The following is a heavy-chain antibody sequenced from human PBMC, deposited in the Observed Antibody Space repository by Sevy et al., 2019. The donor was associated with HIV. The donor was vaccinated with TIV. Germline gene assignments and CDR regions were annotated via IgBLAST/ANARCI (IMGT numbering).Heavy chain of an antibody. CDR3: ARVYIRAFDI. D-gene: IGHD3-10*02. J-gene: IGHJ3*02. V-gene: IGHV3-21*01. CDR2: ISSSSSYI. CDR1: GFTFSSYS. Sequence: GGSLRLSCAASGFTFSSYSMNWVRQAPGKGLEWVSSISSSSSYIYYAHSVKGRFTISRDNAKNSLYLQMNSLRAEDTAVYYCARVYIRAFDIWGQGTMVTVSS.